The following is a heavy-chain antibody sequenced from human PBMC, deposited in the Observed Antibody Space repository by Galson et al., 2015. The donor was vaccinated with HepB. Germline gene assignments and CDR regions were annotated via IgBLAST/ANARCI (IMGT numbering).Heavy chain of an antibody. D-gene: IGHD5-18*01. V-gene: IGHV4-39*01. CDR2: IYYSGST. CDR1: GGSISSSSYY. Sequence: ETLSLTCTVSGGSISSSSYYWGWIRQPPGKGLEWIGSIYYSGSTYYNPSLKSRVTISVDTSKNQFSLKLSSVTAADTAVYYCARAEADSYDLDYWGQGTLVTVSS. CDR3: ARAEADSYDLDY. J-gene: IGHJ4*02.